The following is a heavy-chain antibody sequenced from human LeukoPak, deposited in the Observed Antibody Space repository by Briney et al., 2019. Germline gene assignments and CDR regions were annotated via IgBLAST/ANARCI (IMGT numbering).Heavy chain of an antibody. CDR3: AKDDLP. V-gene: IGHV3-30*02. CDR2: IQYDGSNK. Sequence: GGSLRLSCAASGFTFSSYGMHWVRQAPGKGLEWVAFIQYDGSNKYYADSVKGRFTISRDNSKNTLYLQMNSLRAEDTAVYYCAKDDLPWGQGTLVTVSS. J-gene: IGHJ5*02. CDR1: GFTFSSYG. D-gene: IGHD3/OR15-3a*01.